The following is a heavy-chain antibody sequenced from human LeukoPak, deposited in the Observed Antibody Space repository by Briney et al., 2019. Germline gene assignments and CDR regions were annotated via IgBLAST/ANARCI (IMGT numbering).Heavy chain of an antibody. CDR1: GFTFSSYA. D-gene: IGHD6-19*01. V-gene: IGHV3-30-3*01. CDR2: ISYDGSNK. J-gene: IGHJ4*02. Sequence: PGRSLRLSCAASGFTFSSYAMHWVRQAPGKGLEWVAVISYDGSNKYYADSVKGRFTISRDNSKNTLYLQMNSLRAEDTAVYYCARDGRIAVAGTRLTYFDYWGQGTLVTVSS. CDR3: ARDGRIAVAGTRLTYFDY.